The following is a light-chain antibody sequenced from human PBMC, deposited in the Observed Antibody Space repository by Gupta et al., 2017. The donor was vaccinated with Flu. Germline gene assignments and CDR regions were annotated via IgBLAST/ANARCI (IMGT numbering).Light chain of an antibody. CDR1: GGSIASNY. V-gene: IGLV6-57*03. Sequence: NFMLTQPHSVSESPGKTVTPPRTRSGGSIASNYVQWYQQRPGSAPTTVIYEDNRRPSGVPDRFSSSIDISSNSASLTISGLKTEDEADYYCQSFDTYNQVFGGGTKLTVL. CDR2: EDN. J-gene: IGLJ2*01. CDR3: QSFDTYNQV.